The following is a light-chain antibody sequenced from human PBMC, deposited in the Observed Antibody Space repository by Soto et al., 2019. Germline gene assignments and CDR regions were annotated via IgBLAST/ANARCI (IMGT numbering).Light chain of an antibody. J-gene: IGKJ3*01. Sequence: EIVLTQSPGTLSFSPGERATLTCRASQSVSSSYLAWFQQKPGQAPRLLIYGASSRATALPDRFSGSGSGTDFTLTISRLEPEDFAVYYCQQYGNAPFTFGPGTKVDI. CDR2: GAS. V-gene: IGKV3-20*01. CDR3: QQYGNAPFT. CDR1: QSVSSSY.